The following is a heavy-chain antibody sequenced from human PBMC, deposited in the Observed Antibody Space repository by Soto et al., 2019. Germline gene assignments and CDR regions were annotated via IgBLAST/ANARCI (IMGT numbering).Heavy chain of an antibody. CDR3: ARDYYDSSGYYY. Sequence: SVKVSCKASGGTFSSYAISWVRQAPGQGLEWMGGIIPIFGTANYAQKFQGRVTITADKSTSTAYMELSSLRSEDTAVYYCARDYYDSSGYYYWGQGTLVTVSS. CDR2: IIPIFGTA. CDR1: GGTFSSYA. V-gene: IGHV1-69*06. D-gene: IGHD3-22*01. J-gene: IGHJ4*02.